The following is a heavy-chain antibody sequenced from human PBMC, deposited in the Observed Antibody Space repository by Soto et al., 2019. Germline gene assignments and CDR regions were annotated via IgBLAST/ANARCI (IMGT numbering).Heavy chain of an antibody. CDR1: GCAISSGGHY. CDR2: IYYSGST. CDR3: ATVKSKGYCSGGSCAG. V-gene: IGHV4-31*03. D-gene: IGHD2-15*01. J-gene: IGHJ4*02. Sequence: SESLSQTGTVSGCAISSGGHYWSWIRQHPGKGLEWIGYIYYSGSTYYNPSLKSRDTISVDTSKNQFSLKLSSVTAADTAVYYCATVKSKGYCSGGSCAGWGQGTLVTVSS.